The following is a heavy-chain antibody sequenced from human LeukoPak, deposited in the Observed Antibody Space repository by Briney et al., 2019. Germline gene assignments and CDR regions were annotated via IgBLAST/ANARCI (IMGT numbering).Heavy chain of an antibody. CDR1: GYTFTGYY. J-gene: IGHJ3*02. CDR3: AREGEDSSGYYDAFDI. D-gene: IGHD3-22*01. CDR2: INPNSGGT. Sequence: GASVKVSCKASGYTFTGYYMHWVRQAPGQGLEWMGWINPNSGGTNYAQKFQGRVTMTRDTSISTAYMELSRLRSDDTAVYYCAREGEDSSGYYDAFDIWGQGTMVTVSS. V-gene: IGHV1-2*02.